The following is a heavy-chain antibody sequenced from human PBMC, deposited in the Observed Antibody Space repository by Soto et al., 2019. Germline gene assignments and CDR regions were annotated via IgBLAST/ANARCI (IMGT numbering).Heavy chain of an antibody. D-gene: IGHD1-26*01. Sequence: QVQLVQSGAEVKKPGASVKVSCKASGYTFIGYYIHWVRQAPGQGLEWMGRINPRSGDTTYAQKFQGRLTMTRDTSISTAYMELSSLRSDDTAVYYCGRDGVGATPLGWFDPWGQGSLVTDSS. CDR1: GYTFIGYY. V-gene: IGHV1-2*06. J-gene: IGHJ5*02. CDR2: INPRSGDT. CDR3: GRDGVGATPLGWFDP.